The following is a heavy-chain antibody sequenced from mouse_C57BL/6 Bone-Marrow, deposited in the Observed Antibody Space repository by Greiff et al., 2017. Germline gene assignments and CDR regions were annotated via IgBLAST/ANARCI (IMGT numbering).Heavy chain of an antibody. Sequence: EVQLKESGTVLARPGASVKMSCKTSGYTFTSYWMHWVKQRPGPGLEWIGAIYPGNSDTSYNQKFKGKAKLTAVTSASTAYMELSSLTNEDSAVYYCTREIYYGNPYYYAMDYWGQGTSVTVSS. CDR1: GYTFTSYW. CDR2: IYPGNSDT. D-gene: IGHD2-1*01. J-gene: IGHJ4*01. CDR3: TREIYYGNPYYYAMDY. V-gene: IGHV1-5*01.